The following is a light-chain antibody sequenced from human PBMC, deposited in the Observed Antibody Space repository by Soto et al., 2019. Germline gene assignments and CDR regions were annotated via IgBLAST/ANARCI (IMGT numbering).Light chain of an antibody. V-gene: IGKV1-39*01. CDR1: ESINRY. J-gene: IGKJ1*01. CDR3: QQSHSTPRT. Sequence: DIQMTQSPSSLSASVGDRVTITCRASESINRYLNWYQQKPGKAPKLLIYATSSLQSGVPSRFTGSGSWTDFTLTISSMQPEDCANYYCQQSHSTPRTFGQGTQVEIK. CDR2: ATS.